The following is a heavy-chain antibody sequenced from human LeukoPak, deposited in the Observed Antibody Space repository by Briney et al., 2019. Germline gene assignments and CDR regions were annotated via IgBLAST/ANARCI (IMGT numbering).Heavy chain of an antibody. CDR1: GDSVSSNSAA. V-gene: IGHV6-1*01. J-gene: IGHJ4*02. CDR3: ARVHYYDSSGYSLFDY. CDR2: TYYRSKWYN. D-gene: IGHD3-22*01. Sequence: SQTLSLTCAISGDSVSSNSAAWNWIRQSPSRGLEWLGRTYYRSKWYNDYAVSVRSRITINPDTSKNQFSLQLNSVTPEDTAVYYCARVHYYDSSGYSLFDYWGQGTLVTVSS.